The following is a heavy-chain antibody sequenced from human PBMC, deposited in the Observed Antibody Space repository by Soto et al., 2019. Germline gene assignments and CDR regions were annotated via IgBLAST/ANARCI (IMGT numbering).Heavy chain of an antibody. V-gene: IGHV3-23*01. Sequence: EVQLLESGGGLVQPGDSLRLSCVASGFTFSNYAMTWVREAPGKGLEWVSGIDGSGGITYYTESVKGRFSISRDNSKNTLLLQMNSLRVQDTAIYYCAKARSISTTTRPVKDAVHIWGRGTMVTVSS. CDR2: IDGSGGIT. D-gene: IGHD1-1*01. J-gene: IGHJ3*02. CDR3: AKARSISTTTRPVKDAVHI. CDR1: GFTFSNYA.